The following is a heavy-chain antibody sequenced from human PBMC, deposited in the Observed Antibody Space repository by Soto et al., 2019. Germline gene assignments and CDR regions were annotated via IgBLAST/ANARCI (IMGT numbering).Heavy chain of an antibody. V-gene: IGHV4-34*01. CDR2: INHSGST. D-gene: IGHD1-7*01. CDR3: ARGGVGITGTTYYYYYGMDV. J-gene: IGHJ6*02. CDR1: GGSFSGYY. Sequence: SETLSLTCAVYGGSFSGYYWSWIRQPPGKGLEWIGEINHSGSTNYNPSLKSRVTISVDTSKNQFSLKLSSVTAADTAVYYCARGGVGITGTTYYYYYGMDVWGQGTTVTVSS.